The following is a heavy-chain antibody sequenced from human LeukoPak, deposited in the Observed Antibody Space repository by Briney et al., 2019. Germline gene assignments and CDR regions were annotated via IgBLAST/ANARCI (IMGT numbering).Heavy chain of an antibody. D-gene: IGHD6-13*01. CDR2: TSSDGGIT. Sequence: GGSLRLSCAASGFTFSNFPMHWVRQAPGRGLEWVAATSSDGGITYYADSVKGRFSISRDNSKNTLYVEMNGLRAEDTAVYYCARDFIAAGRNYWGQGTLVTVSS. J-gene: IGHJ4*02. V-gene: IGHV3-30*04. CDR1: GFTFSNFP. CDR3: ARDFIAAGRNY.